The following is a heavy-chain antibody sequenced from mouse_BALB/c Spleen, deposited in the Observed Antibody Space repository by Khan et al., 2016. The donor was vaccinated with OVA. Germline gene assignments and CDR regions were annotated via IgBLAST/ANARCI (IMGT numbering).Heavy chain of an antibody. D-gene: IGHD1-2*01. CDR2: IYPNDGGT. CDR3: VRSGYGSFAY. CDR1: GYTFTDYN. Sequence: VQLQQSGPELVKPGASVKISCKASGYTFTDYNMDWMKLSHGKSLEWIGYIYPNDGGTGYNQKFKTKATLTVDNYSSIVYMELRSLTSEDSAVYYGVRSGYGSFAYWGQGTRVTVSA. V-gene: IGHV1S29*02. J-gene: IGHJ3*01.